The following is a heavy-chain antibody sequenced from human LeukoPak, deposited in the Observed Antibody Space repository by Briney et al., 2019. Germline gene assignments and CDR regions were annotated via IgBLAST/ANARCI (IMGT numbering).Heavy chain of an antibody. CDR2: ISWNSGSI. D-gene: IGHD2-2*01. J-gene: IGHJ2*01. V-gene: IGHV3-9*01. CDR1: GFTFDDYA. Sequence: GGSLRLSCAASGFTFDDYAMHWVRHAPGKGLEWVSGISWNSGSIGYADSVKGRFTISRDNAKNSLYLQMNSLRAEDTALYYCAKALVVPGYFDLWGRGTLVTVSS. CDR3: AKALVVPGYFDL.